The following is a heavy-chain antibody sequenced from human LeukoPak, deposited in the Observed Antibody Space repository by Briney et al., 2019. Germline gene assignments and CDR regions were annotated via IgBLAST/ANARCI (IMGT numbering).Heavy chain of an antibody. Sequence: ARSLRPSCAPSAFTLRNYALSCVRHSPGKVLEWDSGIRGSGGKTYYADSVKGRFTISRDNSKNTLYLLMNSLRVEDTAVYYCAKDQSYGEYGFDWFDPWGQGTLVTVSS. D-gene: IGHD4-17*01. CDR2: IRGSGGKT. J-gene: IGHJ5*02. CDR3: AKDQSYGEYGFDWFDP. CDR1: AFTLRNYA. V-gene: IGHV3-23*01.